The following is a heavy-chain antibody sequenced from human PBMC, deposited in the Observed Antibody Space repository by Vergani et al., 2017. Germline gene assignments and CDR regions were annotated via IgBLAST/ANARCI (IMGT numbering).Heavy chain of an antibody. CDR1: GYTFTHYW. J-gene: IGHJ4*02. Sequence: EVQLVQSGAEVKKPGESLKISCEGSGYTFTHYWVGWVRQKPGKGLEWMGVGYARDSITRYSLSFEGQVTISADKSINTAYLEWDSLRASDSAMYYCVRRKWERQGIDYWGQGTLVTV. D-gene: IGHD1-26*01. V-gene: IGHV5-51*01. CDR3: VRRKWERQGIDY. CDR2: GYARDSIT.